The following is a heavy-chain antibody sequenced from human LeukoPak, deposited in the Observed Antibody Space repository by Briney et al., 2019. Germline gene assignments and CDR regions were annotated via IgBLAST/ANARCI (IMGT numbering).Heavy chain of an antibody. D-gene: IGHD6-19*01. CDR3: AREPGYSSGWYLSAFDY. CDR1: GGSFSGYY. V-gene: IGHV4-34*01. J-gene: IGHJ4*02. CDR2: INHSGST. Sequence: SETLSLTCAVYGGSFSGYYWSWIRQPPGKGLEWIGEINHSGSTNYNPSLKSRVTISVDTSKNQFSLKLSSVTAADTAVYYCAREPGYSSGWYLSAFDYWGQGTLVTVSS.